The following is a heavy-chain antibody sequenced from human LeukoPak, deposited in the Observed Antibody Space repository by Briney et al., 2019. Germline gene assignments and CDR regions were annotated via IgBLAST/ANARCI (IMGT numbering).Heavy chain of an antibody. CDR3: ARGGPPAADFDY. CDR2: IYTSGST. D-gene: IGHD2-2*01. V-gene: IGHV4-4*07. Sequence: SETLSLTCTVSGGSISSYYWSWIRQPAGKGLEWIGRIYTSGSTSYNPSLKSRVTMSVDTSKNQFSLKLSSVTAADTAVYYCARGGPPAADFDYWGQGTLVTVSS. CDR1: GGSISSYY. J-gene: IGHJ4*02.